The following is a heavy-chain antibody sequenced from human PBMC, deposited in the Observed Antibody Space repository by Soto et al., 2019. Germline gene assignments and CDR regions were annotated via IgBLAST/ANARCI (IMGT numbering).Heavy chain of an antibody. V-gene: IGHV3-23*05. Sequence: EVQLLDSGGGLVQPGGSLTLSCAASGFRFRDYTMSWVRQAPGKVLESISVILSNYNTYYTDYVRGRFTISRDSSKNMLYLQMNSLRAEDTAVYYCARRVNGYFDYWGQGALVTVSS. D-gene: IGHD2-8*01. CDR1: GFRFRDYT. CDR3: ARRVNGYFDY. CDR2: ILSNYNT. J-gene: IGHJ4*02.